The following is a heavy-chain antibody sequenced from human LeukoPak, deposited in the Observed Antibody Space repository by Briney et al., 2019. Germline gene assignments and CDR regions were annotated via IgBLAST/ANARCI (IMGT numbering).Heavy chain of an antibody. J-gene: IGHJ4*02. CDR1: GFTFSSYE. D-gene: IGHD3-10*02. CDR3: ARVLDNMLSEGFDY. V-gene: IGHV3-48*03. CDR2: ISSSGSTI. Sequence: GGSLRLSCAASGFTFSSYEMNWVRQAPGKGLEWVSYISSSGSTIYYADSVKGRFTISRDNAKNSLYLQMNSLRAEDTAVYYCARVLDNMLSEGFDYWGQGTLVTVSS.